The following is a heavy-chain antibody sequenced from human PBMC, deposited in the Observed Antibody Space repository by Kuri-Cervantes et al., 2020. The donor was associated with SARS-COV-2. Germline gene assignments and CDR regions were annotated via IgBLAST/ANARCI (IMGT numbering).Heavy chain of an antibody. CDR3: ARDSDIVATSANDY. Sequence: GESLKISCAASGFTFSSYSMNWVRQAPGKGLEWVSSISSSSSYIYYADSVKGRFTISRDNAKNSLYLQMNSLRAEDTAVYYCARDSDIVATSANDYWGQGTLVTVSS. CDR1: GFTFSSYS. J-gene: IGHJ4*02. D-gene: IGHD5-12*01. V-gene: IGHV3-21*01. CDR2: ISSSSSYI.